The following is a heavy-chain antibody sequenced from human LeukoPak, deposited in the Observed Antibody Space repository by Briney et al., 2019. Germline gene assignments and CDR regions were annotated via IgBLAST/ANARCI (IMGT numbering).Heavy chain of an antibody. CDR1: GFTFSSYG. Sequence: PGGSLRLSCAASGFTFSSYGMSWVRQAPGKGLEWVSGISGSGGNTYYAESVRGRFTISRDNSKKTLYLQMNSLRAEDTAVYYCAKATPRKSAAAGTRGGDLDYWGQGTLVTVSS. D-gene: IGHD6-13*01. CDR2: ISGSGGNT. V-gene: IGHV3-23*01. J-gene: IGHJ4*02. CDR3: AKATPRKSAAAGTRGGDLDY.